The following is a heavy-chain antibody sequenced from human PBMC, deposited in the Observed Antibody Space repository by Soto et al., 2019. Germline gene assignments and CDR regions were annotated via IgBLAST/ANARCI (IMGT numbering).Heavy chain of an antibody. Sequence: PRWSLRLSCVASGFTFNTYWMSWVRQAPGKGLEWVANIKEDGSDKYYVDSVKGRFTISRDNAKNLLYLQMNSLGAGDTAMYYCARFTRGSSGDYWGLGT. CDR2: IKEDGSDK. J-gene: IGHJ4*02. D-gene: IGHD6-25*01. V-gene: IGHV3-7*01. CDR3: ARFTRGSSGDY. CDR1: GFTFNTYW.